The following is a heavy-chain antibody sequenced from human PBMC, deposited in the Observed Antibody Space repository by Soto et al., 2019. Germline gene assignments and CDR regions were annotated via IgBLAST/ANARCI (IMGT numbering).Heavy chain of an antibody. V-gene: IGHV3-30-3*01. J-gene: IGHJ4*02. CDR2: VSYDGTNK. CDR3: ARDPKTSGGQHWAFNYFDS. CDR1: GFSFSISP. D-gene: IGHD7-27*01. Sequence: QVQLVESGGGVVQPGRSLRLSCAASGFSFSISPMHWVRQAPGKGPEWVALVSYDGTNKFYADSVKGRFTISKDNSKSTPYLQVNSLRPEHAAVYYCARDPKTSGGQHWAFNYFDSWGQGTLVTVSS.